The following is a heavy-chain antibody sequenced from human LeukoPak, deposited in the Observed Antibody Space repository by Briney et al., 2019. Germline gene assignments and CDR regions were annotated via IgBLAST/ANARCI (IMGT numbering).Heavy chain of an antibody. Sequence: SETLSLTCTVSGGSISSSSYYWGWLRQPPGKGLEWIGSIYYSGSTYYNPSLKSRVTISVDTSKNQFSLKLSSVTAADTAVYYCARARGYSYGPLDYWGQGTLVTVSS. CDR2: IYYSGST. V-gene: IGHV4-39*07. CDR3: ARARGYSYGPLDY. CDR1: GGSISSSSYY. J-gene: IGHJ4*02. D-gene: IGHD5-18*01.